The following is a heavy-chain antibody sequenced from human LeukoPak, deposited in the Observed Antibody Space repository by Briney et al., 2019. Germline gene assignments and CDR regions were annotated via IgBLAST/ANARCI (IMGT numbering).Heavy chain of an antibody. CDR1: GGSFSGYY. D-gene: IGHD2-2*01. Sequence: SETLSLTCAVYGGSFSGYYWSWIRQPPGKGLECIGEINHSGSTNYNPSLKSRVTISVDTSKNQFSLKLSSVTAADTAVYYCARNRYCSSSSYYRGRGWFDPWGLGTLVTVSS. CDR2: INHSGST. J-gene: IGHJ5*02. V-gene: IGHV4-34*01. CDR3: ARNRYCSSSSYYRGRGWFDP.